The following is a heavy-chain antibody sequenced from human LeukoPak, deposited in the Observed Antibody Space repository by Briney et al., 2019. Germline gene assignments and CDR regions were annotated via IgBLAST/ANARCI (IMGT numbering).Heavy chain of an antibody. CDR3: ARPPLGYCSGGSCSFDP. Sequence: GGSLRLSCAASGFTFTNYWMSWVRQAPRKGLEWVATIKQDGSQKYYVDSVKGRFTISRDNAKNSLYLQMSSLRGEDTAVYYCARPPLGYCSGGSCSFDPWGRGTLVTVSS. CDR2: IKQDGSQK. V-gene: IGHV3-7*01. CDR1: GFTFTNYW. J-gene: IGHJ5*02. D-gene: IGHD2-15*01.